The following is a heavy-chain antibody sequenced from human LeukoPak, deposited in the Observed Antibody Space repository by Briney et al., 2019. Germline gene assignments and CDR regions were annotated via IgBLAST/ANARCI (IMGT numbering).Heavy chain of an antibody. V-gene: IGHV4-34*01. CDR2: INHSGST. J-gene: IGHJ4*02. CDR3: ARGGYDFWSGYYSGPPVDY. Sequence: SETLSLTCAVYGGSFSGYYWSWIRQPPVKGLEWIGEINHSGSTNYNPSLKSRVTISVDTSKNQFSLKLSSVTAADTAVYYCARGGYDFWSGYYSGPPVDYWGQGTLVTVSS. D-gene: IGHD3-3*01. CDR1: GGSFSGYY.